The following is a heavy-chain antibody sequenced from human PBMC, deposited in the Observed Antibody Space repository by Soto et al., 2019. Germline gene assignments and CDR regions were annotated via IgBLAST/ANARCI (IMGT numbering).Heavy chain of an antibody. D-gene: IGHD3-3*01. J-gene: IGHJ6*02. V-gene: IGHV4-39*01. CDR3: ATPSRDYDFWSGYYKYYYYGMDV. Sequence: NPSETLSLTCTVSGGSISSSIYYWGWIRQPPGKGLEWIGSIYYSGSTYYNPSLKSRVTISVDTSKNQFSLKLSSVTAADTAVYYCATPSRDYDFWSGYYKYYYYGMDVWGQGTTVTVSS. CDR1: GGSISSSIYY. CDR2: IYYSGST.